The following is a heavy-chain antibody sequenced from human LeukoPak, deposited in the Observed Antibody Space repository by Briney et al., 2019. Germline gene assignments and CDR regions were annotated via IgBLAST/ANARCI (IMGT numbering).Heavy chain of an antibody. CDR2: IRYDGSNK. V-gene: IGHV3-30*02. J-gene: IGHJ6*03. Sequence: GGSLRLSCAASGFTFSSYGMHWVRQAPGKGLEWVAFIRYDGSNKYYADSVKGRFTISRDNSKNTLYLQMNSLRAEDTAVYYCAKDGSEYQLPHYYFFYMDVWGKGTTVTVSS. D-gene: IGHD2-2*01. CDR3: AKDGSEYQLPHYYFFYMDV. CDR1: GFTFSSYG.